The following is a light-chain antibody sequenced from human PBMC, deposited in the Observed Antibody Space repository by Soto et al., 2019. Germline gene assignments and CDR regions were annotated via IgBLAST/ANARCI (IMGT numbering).Light chain of an antibody. CDR1: QSLVHRYGNTY. J-gene: IGKJ1*01. Sequence: DVVMTQTPLSSPVTLGQPASISCRSSQSLVHRYGNTYLSWLQQRPGQPPRLLIYKVSNRFSGVTDILSGRGAETDFTLRISRVEPEDVGVYYCMQATHSPWAFGLGTKVDIK. CDR3: MQATHSPWA. CDR2: KVS. V-gene: IGKV2-24*01.